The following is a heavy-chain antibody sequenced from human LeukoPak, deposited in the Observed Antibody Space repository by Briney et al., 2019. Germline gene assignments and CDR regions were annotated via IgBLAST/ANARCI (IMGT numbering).Heavy chain of an antibody. J-gene: IGHJ6*02. V-gene: IGHV3-21*01. Sequence: GGSLRLSCAASGFTFSSYSMNWVRQAPGKGLEWVSSISSSSSYIHYADSVKGRFTISRDNAKNSLYLQMNSLRAEDTAVYYCARDPPSYCSGGSCYPPYYYYGMDVWGQGTTVTVSS. CDR1: GFTFSSYS. D-gene: IGHD2-15*01. CDR3: ARDPPSYCSGGSCYPPYYYYGMDV. CDR2: ISSSSSYI.